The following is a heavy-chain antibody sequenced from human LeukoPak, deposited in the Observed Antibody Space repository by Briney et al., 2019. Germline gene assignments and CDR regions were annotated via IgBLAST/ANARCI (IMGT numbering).Heavy chain of an antibody. J-gene: IGHJ6*02. CDR3: AKGNLTRYYDILTGSPIFYGMDV. CDR1: GFTFSSYG. Sequence: GGSLRLSCAASGFTFSSYGMHWVRQAPGKGLEWVAVIWYDGSNKYYADSVKGRFTISRDNSKNTLYLQMNSLRAEDTAVYYCAKGNLTRYYDILTGSPIFYGMDVWGQGTTVTVSS. D-gene: IGHD3-9*01. V-gene: IGHV3-33*06. CDR2: IWYDGSNK.